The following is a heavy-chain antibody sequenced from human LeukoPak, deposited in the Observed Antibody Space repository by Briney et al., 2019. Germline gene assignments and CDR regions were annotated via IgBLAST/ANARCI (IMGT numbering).Heavy chain of an antibody. Sequence: GGSLRLSCTASGFTFRNYAMTWVRQAPGKGLEWVSTISGSGGTTYYADSVKGRLSISRDNSKKTLSPQMNSLRAEDTAVYYCAKPSSIVIVPTALQRSLDYWGQGALVTVSS. J-gene: IGHJ4*02. V-gene: IGHV3-23*01. CDR2: ISGSGGTT. CDR1: GFTFRNYA. D-gene: IGHD2/OR15-2a*01. CDR3: AKPSSIVIVPTALQRSLDY.